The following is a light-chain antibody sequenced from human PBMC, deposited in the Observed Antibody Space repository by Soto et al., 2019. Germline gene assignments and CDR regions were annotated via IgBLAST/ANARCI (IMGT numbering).Light chain of an antibody. Sequence: QSVLTQPPSVSAAPGQKVTISCSGSSSNIGNDFVSWYNQLPGTAPKPLIYDNNQRPSGIPDRFSGSKSGTSATLVITGLQVGDEADYYCATWDTRLRARVFGGGTKVTVL. CDR3: ATWDTRLRARV. J-gene: IGLJ3*02. CDR2: DNN. CDR1: SSNIGNDF. V-gene: IGLV1-51*01.